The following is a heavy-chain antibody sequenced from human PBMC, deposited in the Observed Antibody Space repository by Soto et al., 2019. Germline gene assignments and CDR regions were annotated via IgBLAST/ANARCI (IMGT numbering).Heavy chain of an antibody. V-gene: IGHV4-59*08. Sequence: SETLSLTCTVSGDSISNYYWSWIRQPPGKGLEWIGYIYYSGSTNYNPSLKSRVTISVDTSKNQFSLKLSSVTAADTAVYYCARHLWVGSNPNWLDPWGQGTLVTVSS. D-gene: IGHD3-10*01. J-gene: IGHJ5*02. CDR3: ARHLWVGSNPNWLDP. CDR1: GDSISNYY. CDR2: IYYSGST.